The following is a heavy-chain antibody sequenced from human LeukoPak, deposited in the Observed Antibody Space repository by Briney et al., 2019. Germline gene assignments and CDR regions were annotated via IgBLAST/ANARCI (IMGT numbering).Heavy chain of an antibody. CDR2: FGTRSTSI. Sequence: GGSLRLSCTASGFTFSGYSMNWIRQAPGKGLEWVSSFGTRSTSIYHAGSVKGRFAISRDNAKNSLYLQMSNLRAEDTAVYFCARGGGLDVWGQGATVTVSS. D-gene: IGHD3-16*01. CDR3: ARGGGLDV. CDR1: GFTFSGYS. V-gene: IGHV3-21*04. J-gene: IGHJ6*02.